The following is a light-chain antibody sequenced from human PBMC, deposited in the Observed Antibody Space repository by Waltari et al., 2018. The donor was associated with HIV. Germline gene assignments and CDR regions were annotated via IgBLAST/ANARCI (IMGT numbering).Light chain of an antibody. Sequence: QSVFTQPPAVSAAPGQKVAIACSGPTSNLGHNFVCWYQKLQGTAPKLRIFDNHKRPSGVSDRFSASKSGTSATLAITGLHTGDEAEYYCGTWDTSLNAGVFGGGTKVSVL. CDR1: TSNLGHNF. V-gene: IGLV1-51*01. J-gene: IGLJ2*01. CDR2: DNH. CDR3: GTWDTSLNAGV.